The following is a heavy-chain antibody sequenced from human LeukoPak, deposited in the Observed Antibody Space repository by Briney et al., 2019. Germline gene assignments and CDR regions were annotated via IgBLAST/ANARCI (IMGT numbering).Heavy chain of an antibody. J-gene: IGHJ5*02. CDR1: GGSITSNDFY. V-gene: IGHV4-39*07. CDR3: ARECCGYRSWLDP. D-gene: IGHD6-25*01. Sequence: PSETLSLTCTVSGGSITSNDFYWGWVRQPPGKGLEWIGSIFYSGNTYYNPSLKSRVTISVDTSKNQFSLNLTSVTAADTAVYYCARECCGYRSWLDPWGQGTLVTVSS. CDR2: IFYSGNT.